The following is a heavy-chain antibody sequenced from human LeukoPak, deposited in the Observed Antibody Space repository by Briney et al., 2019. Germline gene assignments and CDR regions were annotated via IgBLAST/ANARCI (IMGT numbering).Heavy chain of an antibody. CDR3: ARIGYCSGGSCRYYFDY. D-gene: IGHD2-15*01. Sequence: GGSLRLSCAASGFTFSSYWMSWVRQAPGKGLEWVANIKQDGSEKYYVDSVKGRFTISRDNAKSSLYLQMNSLRAEDTAVYYCARIGYCSGGSCRYYFDYWGQGTLVTVSS. CDR1: GFTFSSYW. V-gene: IGHV3-7*01. J-gene: IGHJ4*02. CDR2: IKQDGSEK.